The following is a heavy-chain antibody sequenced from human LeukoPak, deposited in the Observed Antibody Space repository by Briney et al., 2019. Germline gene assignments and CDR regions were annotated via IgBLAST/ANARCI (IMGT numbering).Heavy chain of an antibody. CDR3: ASDLVY. J-gene: IGHJ4*02. CDR1: GVTVSSHY. CDR2: ICGVDGT. Sequence: GGSLRLSCAASGVTVSSHYMNWVRRAPGKGLEWVSVICGVDGTSYSDSVKGRFTISRENSKNTVYLQMNSLRAEDTAVYYCASDLVYWGQGTLVTVS. D-gene: IGHD2-8*02. V-gene: IGHV3-53*01.